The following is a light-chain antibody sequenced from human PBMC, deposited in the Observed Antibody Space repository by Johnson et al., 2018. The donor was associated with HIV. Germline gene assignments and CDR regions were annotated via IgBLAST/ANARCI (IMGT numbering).Light chain of an antibody. CDR3: GTWDSSLSAGPYV. Sequence: QSVLTQPPSVSAAPGQKVTISCSGTSSNIGNHYVSWYQLLPGTAPKLLIYDNNKRPSGIPDRFSGSKSGTSATLGITGLQTGDEADYYCGTWDSSLSAGPYVFGTGTKVTVL. V-gene: IGLV1-51*01. J-gene: IGLJ1*01. CDR1: SSNIGNHY. CDR2: DNN.